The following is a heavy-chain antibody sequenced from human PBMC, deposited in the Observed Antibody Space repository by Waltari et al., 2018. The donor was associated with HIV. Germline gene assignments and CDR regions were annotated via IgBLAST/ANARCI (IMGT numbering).Heavy chain of an antibody. V-gene: IGHV5-51*01. D-gene: IGHD1-26*01. Sequence: EVQLEQSGGEVKKPGESLKISCKGSGYYFPSYWIGWVRQMPGRGLEWMGIIYPGDSDTRYSPSFEGQVTISLDKSISTVYLQWSSLRAPDTAMYYCVRRGQGGSYADFWGQGTLVIVSS. CDR2: IYPGDSDT. CDR1: GYYFPSYW. J-gene: IGHJ4*02. CDR3: VRRGQGGSYADF.